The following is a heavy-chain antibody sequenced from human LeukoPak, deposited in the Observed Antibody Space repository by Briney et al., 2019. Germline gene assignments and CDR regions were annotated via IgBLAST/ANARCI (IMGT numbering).Heavy chain of an antibody. CDR2: FYPGDSDT. CDR3: ARQSVSTNYYYGMDV. Sequence: GESLKISCKGSGYSFTSYWIAWVRQMPGKGLEWMGIFYPGDSDTRYSPSFQGQVTMSADKSISTAYLQWSSLKVSDTAMYYCARQSVSTNYYYGMDVWGQGTTVTVSS. CDR1: GYSFTSYW. D-gene: IGHD2-2*01. V-gene: IGHV5-51*01. J-gene: IGHJ6*02.